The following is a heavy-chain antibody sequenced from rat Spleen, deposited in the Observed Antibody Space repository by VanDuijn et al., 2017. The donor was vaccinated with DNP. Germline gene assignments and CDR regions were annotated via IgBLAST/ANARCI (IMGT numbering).Heavy chain of an antibody. CDR3: AKGPNYGGDSDYFDY. Sequence: EVKLVESGGGLVRPGGSLKLSCAASGFNFNNNWMGWVRQAPGKGLEWIGEINKDSRTIKYSPSLKDKFTISRDNAQKILYLQMSKLGSEDTAIYYCAKGPNYGGDSDYFDYWGQGVMVTVSS. CDR2: INKDSRTI. V-gene: IGHV4-2*01. J-gene: IGHJ2*01. CDR1: GFNFNNNW. D-gene: IGHD1-11*01.